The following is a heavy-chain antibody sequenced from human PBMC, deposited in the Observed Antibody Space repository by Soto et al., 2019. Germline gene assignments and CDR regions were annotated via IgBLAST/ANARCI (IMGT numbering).Heavy chain of an antibody. CDR2: IYYSGST. V-gene: IGHV4-39*01. CDR1: GGSISSSSYY. J-gene: IGHJ3*02. Sequence: QLQLQESGPGLVKPSETLSLTCTVSGGSISSSSYYWGWIRQPPGKGLEWIGSIYYSGSTYYNPSLKSRVTISVDTSKNQFSLKLSSVTAADTAVYYCARQGIAVAVFFLGAFDIWGQGTMVTVSS. CDR3: ARQGIAVAVFFLGAFDI. D-gene: IGHD6-19*01.